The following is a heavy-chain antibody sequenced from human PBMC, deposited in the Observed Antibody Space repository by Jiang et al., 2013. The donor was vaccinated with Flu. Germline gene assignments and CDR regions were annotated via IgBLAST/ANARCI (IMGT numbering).Heavy chain of an antibody. CDR2: IYYSGST. D-gene: IGHD4-11*01. CDR1: GGSISSGGYY. V-gene: IGHV4-31*03. J-gene: IGHJ3*01. Sequence: GPGLVKPSQTLSLTCTVSGGSISSGGYYWNWIRQHPGKGLEWIGYIYYSGSTNYNPSLKSRVTISIDTSKNQFSLKLSSVTAADTPVYYCARDDYSYYENAFDVWGQGTMVTVSS. CDR3: ARDDYSYYENAFDV.